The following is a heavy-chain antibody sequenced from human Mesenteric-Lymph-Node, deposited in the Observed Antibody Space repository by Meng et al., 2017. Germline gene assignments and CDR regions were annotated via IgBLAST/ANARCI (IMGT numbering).Heavy chain of an antibody. V-gene: IGHV3-21*01. D-gene: IGHD2-2*01. CDR3: ARDPGGEAAIGL. Sequence: EVQLVESGGGVVKPGGSLRLSCAASGVTCSSYSMNWVRQAPGKGLEWVSSISSSSSYIYYADSVKGRFTISRDNAKNSLYLQMNSLRAEDTALYYCARDPGGEAAIGLWGRGTLVTVSS. CDR1: GVTCSSYS. CDR2: ISSSSSYI. J-gene: IGHJ2*01.